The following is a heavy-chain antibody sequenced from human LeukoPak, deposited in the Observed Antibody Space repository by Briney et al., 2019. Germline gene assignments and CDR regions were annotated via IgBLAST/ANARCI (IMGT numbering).Heavy chain of an antibody. CDR2: IYYSGST. CDR1: GGSISSTSYY. Sequence: SETLSLTCTVSGGSISSTSYYWGWIRQPPGTGLEWIGNIYYSGSTYYHPSLKSRVTISVDTSKNQFPLKLSSVTAADPAVYYCARLRQDSGYPYYFDYWGQGTRVTVSS. V-gene: IGHV4-39*01. CDR3: ARLRQDSGYPYYFDY. D-gene: IGHD5-12*01. J-gene: IGHJ4*02.